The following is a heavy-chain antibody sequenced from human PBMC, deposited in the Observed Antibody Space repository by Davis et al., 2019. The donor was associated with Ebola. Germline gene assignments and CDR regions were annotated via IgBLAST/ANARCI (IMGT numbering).Heavy chain of an antibody. V-gene: IGHV3-30*02. CDR2: IRYDGSKK. J-gene: IGHJ5*02. CDR3: AKGGNSYGFNWIDP. Sequence: PGGSLRLSCAASGFTFSNYDMHWVRQAPGRGLEWVAFIRYDGSKKYYADSVKGRFTVSRDNSKNTLYLQMNSLRAEDTAVYYCAKGGNSYGFNWIDPWGQGTLVTVSS. D-gene: IGHD5-18*01. CDR1: GFTFSNYD.